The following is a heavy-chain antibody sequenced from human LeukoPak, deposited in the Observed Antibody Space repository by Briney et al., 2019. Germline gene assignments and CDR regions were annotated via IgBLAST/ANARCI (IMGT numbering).Heavy chain of an antibody. CDR1: GGSISSSSYS. D-gene: IGHD4-23*01. J-gene: IGHJ4*02. CDR3: AGSEMTTVVTAFDY. V-gene: IGHV4-39*01. CDR2: IYYSGST. Sequence: SETLSLTCTVSGGSISSSSYSWGWIRQPPGEGLEWIGSIYYSGSTYYNPSLKSRVTISVDTSKNQFSLKLSSVTAADTAVYYCAGSEMTTVVTAFDYWGQGTLVTVSS.